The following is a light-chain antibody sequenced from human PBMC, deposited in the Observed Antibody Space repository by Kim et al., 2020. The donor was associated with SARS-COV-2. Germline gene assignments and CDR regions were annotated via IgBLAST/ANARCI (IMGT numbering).Light chain of an antibody. J-gene: IGKJ1*01. CDR2: PAS. CDR1: QDISRY. CDR3: QQPYSASRT. Sequence: DIQMTQSPSSLSASVGDRVTITCRASQDISRYLDWYQQKPGKAPKLLIYPASSLQSGVPSRFTGSGSETDFTLTISSLQPEDFATYYCQQPYSASRTFGQGTKVDIK. V-gene: IGKV1-39*01.